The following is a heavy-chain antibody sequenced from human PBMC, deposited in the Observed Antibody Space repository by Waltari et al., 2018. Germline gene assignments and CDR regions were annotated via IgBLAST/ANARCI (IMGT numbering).Heavy chain of an antibody. CDR2: INAGNGNT. CDR1: GYTFTSYA. Sequence: QVQLVQSGAEVKKPGASVKVSCKASGYTFTSYAMHWVRQAPGQRLEWMGWINAGNGNTKYSQKFQGRVTITRYTSASTAYMELSSLRSEDTAVYYCARDLNANWYFDLWGRGTLVTVSS. D-gene: IGHD2-8*01. CDR3: ARDLNANWYFDL. J-gene: IGHJ2*01. V-gene: IGHV1-3*01.